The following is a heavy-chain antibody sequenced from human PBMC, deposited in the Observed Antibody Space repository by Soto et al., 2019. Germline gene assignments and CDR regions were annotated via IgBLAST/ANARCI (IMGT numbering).Heavy chain of an antibody. V-gene: IGHV4-34*01. CDR3: AGGGRRIREWLSWCAL. J-gene: IGHJ5*02. Sequence: QVPPQQWGAGLLKPSETLSLTCAVYGGSFSGHYWSWIRQPPGQGLEWVGDINHCGSSNYNPALERGANISVEPSKSLFSVKRSSVTAAETAVYCCAGGGRRIREWLSWCALWGEGTLVTISS. D-gene: IGHD6-19*01. CDR1: GGSFSGHY. CDR2: INHCGSS.